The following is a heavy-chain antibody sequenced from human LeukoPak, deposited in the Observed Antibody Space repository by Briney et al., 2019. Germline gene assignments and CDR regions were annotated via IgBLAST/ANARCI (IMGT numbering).Heavy chain of an antibody. CDR3: AKAIQEKNYYYGMDV. J-gene: IGHJ6*02. CDR1: GFTFSSYG. CDR2: ISYDGSNE. D-gene: IGHD5-24*01. Sequence: PGGSLRLSCAASGFTFSSYGMHWVRQAPGKGLEWVAVISYDGSNEYYADSVKGRFTISRDNSKNTLYLQMNSLRAEDTAVYYCAKAIQEKNYYYGMDVWGQGTTVTVSS. V-gene: IGHV3-30*18.